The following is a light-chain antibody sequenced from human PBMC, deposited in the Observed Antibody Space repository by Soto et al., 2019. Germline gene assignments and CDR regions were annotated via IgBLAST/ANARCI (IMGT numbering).Light chain of an antibody. Sequence: EIVLTQSPATLSLSPGERATLSCRASQSVSSNLAWFQQIPGHAPRLLIYDASKRATGIPARFSGSGSGTDFTLTISSLEPEDFAVYYCQQRSNWPRTFGQGTKVEIK. V-gene: IGKV3-11*01. J-gene: IGKJ1*01. CDR1: QSVSSN. CDR3: QQRSNWPRT. CDR2: DAS.